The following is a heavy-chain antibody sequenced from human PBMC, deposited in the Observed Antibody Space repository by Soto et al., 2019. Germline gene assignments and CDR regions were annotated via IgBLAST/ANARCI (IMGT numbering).Heavy chain of an antibody. CDR3: ARGLEIAAAGTLDY. V-gene: IGHV6-1*01. D-gene: IGHD6-13*01. CDR1: GDSVSSNSAA. CDR2: TYYRSKWYN. J-gene: IGHJ4*02. Sequence: QVQLQQSGPGLVKPSQTLSLTCAISGDSVSSNSAAWNWIRQSPSRGLEWLGRTYYRSKWYNDYAVAVQSRITINPDTSKNQFSLQLNSVTPEDTAVYYCARGLEIAAAGTLDYWGQGTLVTVSS.